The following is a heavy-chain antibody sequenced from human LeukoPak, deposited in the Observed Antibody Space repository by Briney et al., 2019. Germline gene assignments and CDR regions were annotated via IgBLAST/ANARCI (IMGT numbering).Heavy chain of an antibody. CDR2: ISYDGSNK. CDR3: AKTRGIAAAGTKKLGGY. Sequence: PGGSLRLSCAASGFTVSSNYMSWVRQAPGKGLEWVAVISYDGSNKYYADSVKGRFTISRDNSKNTLYLQMNSLRAEDTAVYYCAKTRGIAAAGTKKLGGYWGQGTLVTVSS. V-gene: IGHV3-30*18. D-gene: IGHD6-13*01. CDR1: GFTVSSNY. J-gene: IGHJ4*02.